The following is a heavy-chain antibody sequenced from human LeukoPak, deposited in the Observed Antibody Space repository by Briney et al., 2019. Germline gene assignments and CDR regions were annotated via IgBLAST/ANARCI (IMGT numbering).Heavy chain of an antibody. D-gene: IGHD3-10*01. CDR1: GGSVSSSDYY. J-gene: IGHJ6*03. CDR3: AREAGYYMDV. CDR2: ISSSGSTI. V-gene: IGHV3-11*04. Sequence: PSETLSLTCSVSGGSVSSSDYYWGWIRQPPGKGLEWVSYISSSGSTIYYEDSVKGRFTISRDNAKNSLYLQMNSLRAEDTAVYYCAREAGYYMDVWGKGTTVTVSS.